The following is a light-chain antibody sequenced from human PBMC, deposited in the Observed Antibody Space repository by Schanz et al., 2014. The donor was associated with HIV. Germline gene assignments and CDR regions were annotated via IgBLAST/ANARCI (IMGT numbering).Light chain of an antibody. Sequence: EIVLTQSPVTLSLSPGERVTVSCRASQSITNNRLAWYQQKPGQAPRLLIYDTSGRATGIPDRFSGSGSGTDFTLTISRLEPEDFATYYCQHYDSYSFTFGQGTKLEIK. CDR3: QHYDSYSFT. V-gene: IGKV3-20*01. CDR1: QSITNNR. J-gene: IGKJ2*01. CDR2: DTS.